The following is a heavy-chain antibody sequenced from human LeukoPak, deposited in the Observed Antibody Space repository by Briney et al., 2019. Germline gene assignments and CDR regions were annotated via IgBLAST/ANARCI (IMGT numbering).Heavy chain of an antibody. Sequence: PSETLSLTCTVSGGSISSGSYYWSWIRQPAGKGLEWIGRIYTSGSTNYNPSLKSRVTISVDTSKNQFSLKLSSVTAADTAVYYCARAGEHCSSTSCNPNWFDPWGQGTLVTVSS. J-gene: IGHJ5*02. CDR1: GGSISSGSYY. CDR2: IYTSGST. CDR3: ARAGEHCSSTSCNPNWFDP. V-gene: IGHV4-61*02. D-gene: IGHD2-2*01.